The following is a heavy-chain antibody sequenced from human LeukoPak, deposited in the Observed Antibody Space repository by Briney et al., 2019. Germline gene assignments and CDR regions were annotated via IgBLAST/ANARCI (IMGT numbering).Heavy chain of an antibody. D-gene: IGHD1-26*01. CDR3: AKDAGAESGSYYVYEGLDYYYYGMDV. V-gene: IGHV3-30*02. Sequence: GGSLRLSCAASGFTFSSYGMHWVRQAPGKGLEWVAFIRYDGSNKYYADSVKGRFTISRDNSKNTLYLQMNSLRAEDTAVYYCAKDAGAESGSYYVYEGLDYYYYGMDVWGQGTTVTVSS. CDR2: IRYDGSNK. CDR1: GFTFSSYG. J-gene: IGHJ6*02.